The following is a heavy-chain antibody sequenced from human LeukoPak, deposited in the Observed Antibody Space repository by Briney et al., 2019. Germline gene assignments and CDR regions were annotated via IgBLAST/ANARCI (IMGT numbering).Heavy chain of an antibody. Sequence: SETLSLTCAVYGGSFSGYYWSWIRQPPGKGLEWIGEINHSGSTNYNPSLKSRVTISVDTSKNQFPLKLSSVTAADTAVYYCARNAFRGSGSYGYFQHWGQGTLVTVSS. CDR1: GGSFSGYY. CDR3: ARNAFRGSGSYGYFQH. D-gene: IGHD3-10*01. CDR2: INHSGST. V-gene: IGHV4-34*01. J-gene: IGHJ1*01.